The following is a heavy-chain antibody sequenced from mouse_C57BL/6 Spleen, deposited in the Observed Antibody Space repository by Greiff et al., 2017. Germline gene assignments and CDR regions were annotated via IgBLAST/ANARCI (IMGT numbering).Heavy chain of an antibody. J-gene: IGHJ4*01. Sequence: VQLQQSGTVLARPGASVTMSCKTSGYTFTSYWMHWVKQRPGQGLEWIGAIYPGNSDTSYNQKFKGKAKLTAVTSASTAYMELSSLTNEDSAVYYCTRGYDYDVGYYAMDYWGQGTSVTVSS. CDR1: GYTFTSYW. D-gene: IGHD2-4*01. CDR3: TRGYDYDVGYYAMDY. CDR2: IYPGNSDT. V-gene: IGHV1-5*01.